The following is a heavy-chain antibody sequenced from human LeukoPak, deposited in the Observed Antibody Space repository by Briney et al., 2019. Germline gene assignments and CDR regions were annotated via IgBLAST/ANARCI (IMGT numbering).Heavy chain of an antibody. J-gene: IGHJ4*02. CDR1: GFTFSSYG. D-gene: IGHD6-13*01. CDR2: IWYDGSNK. V-gene: IGHV3-33*06. Sequence: GGSLRLSCAASGFTFSSYGMHWVRQAPGKGLEWVAVIWYDGSNKYYADSVKGRFTISRDNSKNTLYLQMNSLIAEDTAVYYCAKDRAGRYSSSWYIAADYWGQGTLVTVSS. CDR3: AKDRAGRYSSSWYIAADY.